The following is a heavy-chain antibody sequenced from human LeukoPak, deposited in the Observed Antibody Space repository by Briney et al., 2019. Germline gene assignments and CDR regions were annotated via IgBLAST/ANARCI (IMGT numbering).Heavy chain of an antibody. V-gene: IGHV4-34*01. J-gene: IGHJ4*02. Sequence: PSESLSLTCGVDVGSFSSYYRSWIRQPPWKGLEWMVEINHSGSTNYNSSLKSRLTMSVDTSKNQFSLNLSSVTAADTAVYYCARVRHLVRELITYYFDYWGQGTLVTVSS. D-gene: IGHD3-10*01. CDR1: VGSFSSYY. CDR3: ARVRHLVRELITYYFDY. CDR2: INHSGST.